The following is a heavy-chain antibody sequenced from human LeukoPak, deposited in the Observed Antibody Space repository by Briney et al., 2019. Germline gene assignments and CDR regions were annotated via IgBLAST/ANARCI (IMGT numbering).Heavy chain of an antibody. CDR2: ISSDGTTM. CDR3: ARETQYYLDH. CDR1: GFTVSSNY. V-gene: IGHV3-48*04. J-gene: IGHJ4*02. Sequence: GGSLRLSCAASGFTVSSNYMTWVRQAPGKGLEWLSYISSDGTTMYYADSVKGRFTISRDNAKKSLYLQMNNLRAEDTAVYYCARETQYYLDHWGQGTLVTVSS. D-gene: IGHD4-11*01.